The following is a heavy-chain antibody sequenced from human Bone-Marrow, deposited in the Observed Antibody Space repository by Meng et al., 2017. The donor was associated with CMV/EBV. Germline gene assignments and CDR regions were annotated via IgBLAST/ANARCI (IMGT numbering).Heavy chain of an antibody. Sequence: GGSLRLFCAASGFTFSSYAMSWVRQAPGKGLEWVSAISGSGGSTYYADSVKGRFTISRDNSKNTLYLQMNSLRAEDTAVYYCAKDRDFWSGYYDRYYYYGMDVWGQGTTVTVSS. CDR1: GFTFSSYA. V-gene: IGHV3-23*01. CDR3: AKDRDFWSGYYDRYYYYGMDV. CDR2: ISGSGGST. J-gene: IGHJ6*02. D-gene: IGHD3-3*01.